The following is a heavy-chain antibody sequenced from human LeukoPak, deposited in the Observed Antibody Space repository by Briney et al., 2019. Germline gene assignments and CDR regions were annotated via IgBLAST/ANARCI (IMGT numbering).Heavy chain of an antibody. CDR2: ISYDGSNK. CDR1: GFTFSSYG. D-gene: IGHD3-22*01. Sequence: GGSLRLSCAASGFTFSSYGMHWVRQAPGKGLEWVAVISYDGSNKYYADSVKGRFTISRDNSKNTLYLQMNSLRAEDTAVYYCAKAEYYERAFDIWGQGTMVTVSS. V-gene: IGHV3-30*18. J-gene: IGHJ3*02. CDR3: AKAEYYERAFDI.